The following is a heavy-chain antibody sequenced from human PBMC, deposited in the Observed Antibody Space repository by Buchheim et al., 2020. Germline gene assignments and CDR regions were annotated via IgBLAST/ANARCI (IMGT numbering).Heavy chain of an antibody. CDR1: GYTFTSYY. D-gene: IGHD6-13*01. CDR3: AREVSIAAAGLYYYGMDV. Sequence: QVQLVQSGAEVKKPGASVKVSCKASGYTFTSYYMHWVRQAPGQGLEWMGIINPSGGSTSYAQKFQGRVTMTRDTSTSTVYLELSSLRSEDTAVYYCAREVSIAAAGLYYYGMDVWGQGTT. V-gene: IGHV1-46*03. J-gene: IGHJ6*02. CDR2: INPSGGST.